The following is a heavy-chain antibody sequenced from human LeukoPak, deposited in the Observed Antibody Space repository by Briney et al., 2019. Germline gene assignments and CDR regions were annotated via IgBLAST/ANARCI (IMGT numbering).Heavy chain of an antibody. V-gene: IGHV1-2*06. Sequence: ASVKVSCKASGYTFTGYYIHWVRQAPGQGLEWMGRINPNSGGTNYAQKFQGRVTMTRDTSISTAYMELSRLRSDDTAVYYCAREIVGIGYYDSSGHEDYWGQGSLVTVSS. CDR2: INPNSGGT. CDR1: GYTFTGYY. D-gene: IGHD3-22*01. CDR3: AREIVGIGYYDSSGHEDY. J-gene: IGHJ4*02.